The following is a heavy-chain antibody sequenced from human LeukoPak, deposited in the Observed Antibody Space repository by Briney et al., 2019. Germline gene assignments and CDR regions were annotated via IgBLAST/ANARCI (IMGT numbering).Heavy chain of an antibody. CDR1: GFTFSSYG. V-gene: IGHV3-33*01. CDR2: IWYDGSNK. D-gene: IGHD3-3*01. Sequence: PGRSLRLSCAASGFTFSSYGMHWVRQAPGKGLEWVAVIWYDGSNKYYADSAKGRFTISRDNSKNTLYLQMNSLRAEDTAEYYCXXXXGXHYXFXSGXFSSDAVRPFDIWGQGTMVTVSS. CDR3: XXXXGXHYXFXSGXFSSDAVRPFDI. J-gene: IGHJ3*02.